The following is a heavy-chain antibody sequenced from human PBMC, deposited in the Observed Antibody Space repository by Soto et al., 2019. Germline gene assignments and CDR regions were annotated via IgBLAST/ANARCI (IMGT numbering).Heavy chain of an antibody. V-gene: IGHV1-69*06. CDR2: IIPIFGTA. CDR1: GGTFSSYA. J-gene: IGHJ6*02. Sequence: QVQLVQSGAEVKKPGSSVKVSCKASGGTFSSYAISWVRQAPGQGLEWMGGIIPIFGTANYAQKFQGRVTITADKSTSTAYMELSSLRSEDTAVYYCAREAGEGSWLPPYGMDVCGQGTTVTVSS. D-gene: IGHD6-19*01. CDR3: AREAGEGSWLPPYGMDV.